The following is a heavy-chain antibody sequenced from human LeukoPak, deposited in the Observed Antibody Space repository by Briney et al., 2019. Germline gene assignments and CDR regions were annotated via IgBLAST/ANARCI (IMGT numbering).Heavy chain of an antibody. CDR2: INPTSGGT. CDR1: GYRFTGYH. D-gene: IGHD6-19*01. CDR3: ARDLRYSSGWSASGMDV. Sequence: ASVKVSCKASGYRFTGYHLHWVRQAPGQGLEWMGWINPTSGGTSYAQKFQGRVTITRDTSIDTAYLELTSLRSDDTALYYCARDLRYSSGWSASGMDVWGKGTTVTISS. J-gene: IGHJ6*03. V-gene: IGHV1-2*02.